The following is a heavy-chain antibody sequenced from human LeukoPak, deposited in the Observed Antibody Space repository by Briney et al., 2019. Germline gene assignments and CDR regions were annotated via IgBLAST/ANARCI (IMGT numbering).Heavy chain of an antibody. D-gene: IGHD1-26*01. J-gene: IGHJ4*02. CDR1: GGSISSGGYY. V-gene: IGHV4-31*03. CDR3: ARGATVEYFDH. CDR2: IYDSENT. Sequence: SQTVSLTCTVSGGSISSGGYYWSWIRQHPGKGLEWIGYIYDSENTHYISSLKSRVTISVDTSKNQFSLKLSSVTAADTAVYYCARGATVEYFDHWGQGTLVTVSS.